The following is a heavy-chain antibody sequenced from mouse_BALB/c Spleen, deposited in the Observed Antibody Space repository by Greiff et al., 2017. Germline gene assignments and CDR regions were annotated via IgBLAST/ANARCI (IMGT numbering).Heavy chain of an antibody. V-gene: IGHV1S81*02. Sequence: QVQLQQPGAELVKPGASVKLSCKASGYTFTSYWMHWVKQRPGQGLEWIGEINPSNGRTNYNEKFKSKATLTVDKSSSTAYMQLSSLTSEDSAVYYCARNGESVVANAMDYWGQGTSVTVSS. D-gene: IGHD1-1*01. CDR2: INPSNGRT. CDR1: GYTFTSYW. CDR3: ARNGESVVANAMDY. J-gene: IGHJ4*01.